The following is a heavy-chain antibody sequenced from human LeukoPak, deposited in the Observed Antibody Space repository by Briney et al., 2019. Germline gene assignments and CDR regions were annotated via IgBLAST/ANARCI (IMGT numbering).Heavy chain of an antibody. D-gene: IGHD2-21*02. V-gene: IGHV3-74*01. CDR1: GFTFSGYW. Sequence: GGSLRLSCATSGFTFSGYWMHWVRQGPEKGLELVSRIDNDGHGIIYADSVKGRFSTSRDNAKNTLYLQMNSLRVEDTAVYYCARDRTDLYCGGDCYSDYWGQGTLVTVSS. CDR3: ARDRTDLYCGGDCYSDY. J-gene: IGHJ4*02. CDR2: IDNDGHGI.